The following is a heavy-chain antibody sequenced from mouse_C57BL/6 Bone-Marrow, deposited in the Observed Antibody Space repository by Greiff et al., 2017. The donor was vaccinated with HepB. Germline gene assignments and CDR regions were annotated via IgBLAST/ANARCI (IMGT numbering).Heavy chain of an antibody. CDR3: AREDYGRSYWYFDV. J-gene: IGHJ1*03. D-gene: IGHD1-1*01. CDR2: ISYSGST. CDR1: GYSITSGYD. V-gene: IGHV3-1*01. Sequence: ESGPGMVKPSQSLSLTCTVTGYSITSGYDWHWIRHFPGNKLEWMGYISYSGSTNYNPSLKSRISITHDTSKNHFFLKLNSVTTEDTATYYCAREDYGRSYWYFDVWGTGTTVTVSS.